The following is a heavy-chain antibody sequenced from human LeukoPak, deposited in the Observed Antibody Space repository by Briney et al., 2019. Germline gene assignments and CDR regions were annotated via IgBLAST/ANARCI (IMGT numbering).Heavy chain of an antibody. CDR2: MSASTDNT. CDR1: GFTFSSYG. D-gene: IGHD5-12*01. CDR3: AKDWLPTQDY. V-gene: IGHV3-23*01. J-gene: IGHJ4*02. Sequence: GGPLRLSCAASGFTFSSYGMSWVRQAPGKGLEWVSTMSASTDNTYYADSVKGRFAISRDNSKNTLYLHMNSLRAEDTAVYYCAKDWLPTQDYWGRGTLVTVSS.